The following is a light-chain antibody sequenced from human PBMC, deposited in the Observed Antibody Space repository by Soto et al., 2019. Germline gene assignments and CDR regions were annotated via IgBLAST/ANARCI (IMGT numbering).Light chain of an antibody. CDR3: AAWDDRLNGYV. Sequence: QSVLTQPPSASGTPGQRVTVSCSGSSSNLGSNTVNWYQQVPGTAPKLLIFSNDQRPSGVPDRFSGSKFGTSASLAISGLQSEDEADYYCAAWDDRLNGYVFGPGTMVTVL. V-gene: IGLV1-44*01. CDR1: SSNLGSNT. CDR2: SND. J-gene: IGLJ1*01.